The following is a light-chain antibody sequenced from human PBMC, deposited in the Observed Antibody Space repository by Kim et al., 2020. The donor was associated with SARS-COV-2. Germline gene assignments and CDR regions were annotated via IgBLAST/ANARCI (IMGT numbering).Light chain of an antibody. CDR3: QVWDSSSDHWV. Sequence: APGRTARITCGGNNIGSKSEHWYQQKPGQAPVLVINYDSDRPSGIPERFSGSNSGNTATLTISRVEAGDEADYYCQVWDSSSDHWVFGGGTQLTVL. J-gene: IGLJ3*02. CDR1: NIGSKS. V-gene: IGLV3-21*04. CDR2: YDS.